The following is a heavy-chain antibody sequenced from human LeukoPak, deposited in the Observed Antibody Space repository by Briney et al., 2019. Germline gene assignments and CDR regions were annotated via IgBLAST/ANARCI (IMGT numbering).Heavy chain of an antibody. CDR1: GFTVSSNY. Sequence: GGSLRLSCAASGFTVSSNYMSWVRQAPGKGLEWVSVIYSGGSTYYADSVKGRFTISRDNSKNTLYLQMNSLRAEDTAVYYCARDTYYGSGSFPNWFDPWGQGTLVTVSS. CDR3: ARDTYYGSGSFPNWFDP. CDR2: IYSGGST. D-gene: IGHD3-10*01. V-gene: IGHV3-66*01. J-gene: IGHJ5*02.